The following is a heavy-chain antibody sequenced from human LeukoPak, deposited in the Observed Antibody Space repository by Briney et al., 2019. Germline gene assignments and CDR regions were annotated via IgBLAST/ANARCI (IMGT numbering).Heavy chain of an antibody. CDR2: IRYDGSNK. D-gene: IGHD4-11*01. V-gene: IGHV3-30*02. CDR3: AKDATVTSGLVDY. Sequence: PGGSLRLSCAASGFTFSSYGMHWVRQAPGKELEWVAFIRYDGSNKYNADSVKGRFTISRDNSKNTLYLQMNSLRAEDTAVYYCAKDATVTSGLVDYWGQGTLVTVSS. CDR1: GFTFSSYG. J-gene: IGHJ4*02.